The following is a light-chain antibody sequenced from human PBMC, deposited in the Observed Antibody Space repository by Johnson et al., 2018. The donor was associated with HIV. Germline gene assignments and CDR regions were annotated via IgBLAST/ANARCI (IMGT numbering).Light chain of an antibody. CDR1: SSNIGNNY. V-gene: IGLV1-51*01. CDR2: DNN. Sequence: QSALTQPPSVSAAPGQKVTISCSGSSSNIGNNYVSWYQQLPGTAPKLLIYDNNKRPSGIPDQFSGPKSGTSATLGITGLQTGDEADYYCGTLDSSLSAYVFGTGTKVTVL. J-gene: IGLJ1*01. CDR3: GTLDSSLSAYV.